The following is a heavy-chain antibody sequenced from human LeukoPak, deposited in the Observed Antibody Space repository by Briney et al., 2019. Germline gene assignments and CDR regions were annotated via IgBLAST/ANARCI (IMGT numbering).Heavy chain of an antibody. J-gene: IGHJ4*02. CDR2: IRVDGGGT. CDR1: GFTFSNYV. Sequence: GGSLRLSCAASGFTFSNYVMSWVRQAPGKGLEWVSAIRVDGGGTFYADSVKGRFTVSRDDSKNTLYLQMNSLRAEDTAVYFCAKVGIDGSGPFDHWGQGTLVTVSS. V-gene: IGHV3-23*01. CDR3: AKVGIDGSGPFDH. D-gene: IGHD3-10*01.